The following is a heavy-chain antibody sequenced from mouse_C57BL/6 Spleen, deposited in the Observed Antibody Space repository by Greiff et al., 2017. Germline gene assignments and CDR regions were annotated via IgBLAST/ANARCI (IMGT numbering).Heavy chain of an antibody. CDR1: GYAFSSSW. D-gene: IGHD1-1*01. CDR3: ASGTTVVATHDY. V-gene: IGHV1-82*01. Sequence: VKLMESGPELVKPGASVKISCKASGYAFSSSWMNWVKQRPGKGLEWIGRIYPGDGDTNYNGKFKGKATLTADKSSSTAYMQLSSLTSEDSAVYFCASGTTVVATHDYWGQGTTLTVSS. J-gene: IGHJ2*01. CDR2: IYPGDGDT.